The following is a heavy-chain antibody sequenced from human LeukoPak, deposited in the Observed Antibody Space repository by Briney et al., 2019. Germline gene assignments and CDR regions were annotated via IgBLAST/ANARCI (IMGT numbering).Heavy chain of an antibody. CDR1: GYTFTSYD. Sequence: ASVKVSCKASGYTFTSYDINWVRQATGQGLEWMGWMNPNSGNTGYAQKFQGRVTMTRDTSISTAYMELSRLRSDDTAVYYCAITWIQLWLLDYWGQGTLVTVSS. J-gene: IGHJ4*02. CDR2: MNPNSGNT. V-gene: IGHV1-8*02. CDR3: AITWIQLWLLDY. D-gene: IGHD5-18*01.